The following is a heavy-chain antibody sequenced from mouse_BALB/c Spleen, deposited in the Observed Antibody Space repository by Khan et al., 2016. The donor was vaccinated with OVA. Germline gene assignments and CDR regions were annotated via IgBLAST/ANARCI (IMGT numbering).Heavy chain of an antibody. CDR3: ARGYWFAY. V-gene: IGHV5-6-5*01. CDR1: GFTFSNYA. CDR2: ISSGDST. J-gene: IGHJ3*01. Sequence: EVELVESGGGLVKPGGSLKLSCAASGFTFSNYAMSWVRQSPEKRLEWVASISSGDSTYYLDSVKGRFTISRDNARNILYLQMSSLRSEDTAMYYCARGYWFAYWGQGTLVTVSA.